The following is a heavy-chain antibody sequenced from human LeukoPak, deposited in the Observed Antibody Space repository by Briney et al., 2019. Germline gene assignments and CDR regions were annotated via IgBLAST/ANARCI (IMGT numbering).Heavy chain of an antibody. CDR1: GFPFSRYS. J-gene: IGHJ4*02. CDR2: ISSGSSTI. Sequence: QPGGSLRLSCAASGFPFSRYSMNWVRQAPGKGLEWVSYISSGSSTIYYADSVKGRFTISRDNAKSSLYLQMNSLRDEDTAVYYCLIGNYGGDSPFDYWGQGTLVTVSS. CDR3: LIGNYGGDSPFDY. D-gene: IGHD4-23*01. V-gene: IGHV3-48*02.